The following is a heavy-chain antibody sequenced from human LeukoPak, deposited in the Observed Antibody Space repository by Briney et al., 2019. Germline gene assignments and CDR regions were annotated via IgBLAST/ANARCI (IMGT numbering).Heavy chain of an antibody. V-gene: IGHV4-59*01. Sequence: SETLSLTCTVSGGSISSYYWSWIRQPPGKGLEWIGYIYYSGSTNYSPSLKSRVTISVDTSKNQFSLKLSSVTAADTAVYYCARDLLGYCSGGSCYNWFDPWGQGTLVTVSS. J-gene: IGHJ5*02. CDR2: IYYSGST. CDR1: GGSISSYY. CDR3: ARDLLGYCSGGSCYNWFDP. D-gene: IGHD2-15*01.